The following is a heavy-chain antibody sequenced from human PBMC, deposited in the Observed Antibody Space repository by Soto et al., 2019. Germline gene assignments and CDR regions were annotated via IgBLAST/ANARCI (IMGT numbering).Heavy chain of an antibody. V-gene: IGHV4-61*01. CDR2: VYYSGTT. J-gene: IGHJ4*02. CDR1: GGSVSEKSYY. D-gene: IGHD4-17*01. CDR3: ARTTAVPNTLRSRYFFDY. Sequence: PSETRSLTCSVSGGSVSEKSYYWIWIRQPPGKRLDWIGYVYYSGTTNYNPSLKSRVTISVDLSKNRFSLRLSSVTTADTALYYCARTTAVPNTLRSRYFFDYWGQGTLVTVSS.